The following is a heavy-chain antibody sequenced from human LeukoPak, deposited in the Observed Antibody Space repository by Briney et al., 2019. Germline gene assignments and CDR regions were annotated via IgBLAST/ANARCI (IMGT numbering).Heavy chain of an antibody. D-gene: IGHD3-22*01. Sequence: SETLSLTCTVSGGSISGYYWNWIRQPAGKGLEWIGRIYTSGSTNYNPSLKSRATMSVDTSKNQFSLKLSSVTAADTAVYYCARKSHDSSGYDFWGQGTLVTVSS. CDR2: IYTSGST. V-gene: IGHV4-4*07. J-gene: IGHJ4*02. CDR1: GGSISGYY. CDR3: ARKSHDSSGYDF.